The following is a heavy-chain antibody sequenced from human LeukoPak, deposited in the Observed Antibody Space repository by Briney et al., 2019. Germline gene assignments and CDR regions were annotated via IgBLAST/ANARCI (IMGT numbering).Heavy chain of an antibody. V-gene: IGHV4-59*01. Sequence: SETLSLTCTVSGGSISSYYWSWIRQPPGKGLEWIGYIYYSGSTNYNPSLKSRVTISVDTSKNQFSLKLSSVTVADTALYYCARRGGQWLVRGLFDYWGQGTLVTVSS. D-gene: IGHD6-19*01. CDR3: ARRGGQWLVRGLFDY. CDR1: GGSISSYY. CDR2: IYYSGST. J-gene: IGHJ4*02.